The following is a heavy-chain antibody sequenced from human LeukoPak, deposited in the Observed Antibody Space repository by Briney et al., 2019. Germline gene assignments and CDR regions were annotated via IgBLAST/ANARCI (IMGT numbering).Heavy chain of an antibody. CDR1: GGSISSGDYY. Sequence: SETLSLTCTVSGGSISSGDYYWRWIRQPPGKGLEWIGYIYYSGSTYYNPSLKSRVTISVDTSKNQFSLKLSSVTAADTAVYYCASFSGSYYSYFDYWGQGTLVTVSS. CDR2: IYYSGST. J-gene: IGHJ4*02. CDR3: ASFSGSYYSYFDY. D-gene: IGHD1-26*01. V-gene: IGHV4-30-4*08.